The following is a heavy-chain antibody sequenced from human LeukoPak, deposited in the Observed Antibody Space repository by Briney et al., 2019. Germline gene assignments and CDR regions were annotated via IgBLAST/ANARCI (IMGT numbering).Heavy chain of an antibody. D-gene: IGHD3-22*01. CDR2: ISGSGGST. V-gene: IGHV3-23*01. Sequence: GGSLRLSCAASGFDFSKNAMSWVRQAPGKGLEWVSGISGSGGSTYYAESVKGRFTISRDNSKNTLFAQLDYLRVDDTAVYYCSRHATSRYYSATYDWGQGTLVLVSS. CDR3: SRHATSRYYSATYD. J-gene: IGHJ4*02. CDR1: GFDFSKNA.